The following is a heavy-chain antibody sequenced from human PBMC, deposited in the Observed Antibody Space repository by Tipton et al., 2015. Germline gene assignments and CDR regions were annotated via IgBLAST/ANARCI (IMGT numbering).Heavy chain of an antibody. CDR3: ASIPLREQLWWGDAFDI. J-gene: IGHJ3*02. CDR1: GFTFSSYA. CDR2: ISGSGGNT. Sequence: LSLTCAASGFTFSSYAMSWVRQAPEKGLEWVSAISGSGGNTYYADSVKGRFTISRDNSKNTLYLQMNSLRAEDTAMYYCASIPLREQLWWGDAFDIWGQGTMVIVS. D-gene: IGHD5-18*01. V-gene: IGHV3-23*01.